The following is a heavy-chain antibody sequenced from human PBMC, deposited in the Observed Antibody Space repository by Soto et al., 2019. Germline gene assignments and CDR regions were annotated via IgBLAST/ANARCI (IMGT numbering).Heavy chain of an antibody. D-gene: IGHD3-3*01. CDR3: ARDIATTSFGLVIPQNDY. CDR2: MSAYNVNT. J-gene: IGHJ4*02. CDR1: RSTFTIYL. V-gene: IGHV1-18*04. Sequence: ASLNVSFKASRSTFTIYLIIVGLDPPRQWLEAMGCMSAYNVNTNYAQNLQGTGTMTTDTSTSTAYMDLRSLRSDDTAVYYCARDIATTSFGLVIPQNDYWCQRTMVTVSS.